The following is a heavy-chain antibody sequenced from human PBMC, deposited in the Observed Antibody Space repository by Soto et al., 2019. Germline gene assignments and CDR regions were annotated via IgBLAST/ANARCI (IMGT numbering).Heavy chain of an antibody. CDR3: ARDKRVVAADAFII. J-gene: IGHJ3*02. Sequence: EVQLVESGGGLVQPGGSLRLSCAASGFTFSSYWMSWVRQAPGKGLEWVANIKQDGSEKYYVDSVKGRFTISRDNAKNALYLQMNSLRAEDTAVYYCARDKRVVAADAFIIWGQGTMVTVSS. V-gene: IGHV3-7*01. D-gene: IGHD3-22*01. CDR2: IKQDGSEK. CDR1: GFTFSSYW.